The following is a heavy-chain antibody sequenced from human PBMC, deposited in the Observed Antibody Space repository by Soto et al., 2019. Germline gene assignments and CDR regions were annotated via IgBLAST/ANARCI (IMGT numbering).Heavy chain of an antibody. J-gene: IGHJ3*02. V-gene: IGHV4-31*03. CDR1: GGSISGVTYF. CDR2: ISYSGST. Sequence: QVQLQESGPGLVKPSQTLSLTCTVSGGSISGVTYFWSWIRQHPGKGLEWIGYISYSGSTYYNPSLKSRVIISIDTSKNQFSLRLSSVAAADTAVYYRATYWGAGNDAKGFHIWGQGTVVTVSS. CDR3: ATYWGAGNDAKGFHI. D-gene: IGHD6-13*01.